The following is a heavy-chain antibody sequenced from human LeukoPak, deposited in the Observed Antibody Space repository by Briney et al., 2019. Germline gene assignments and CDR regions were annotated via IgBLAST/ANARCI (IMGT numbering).Heavy chain of an antibody. CDR2: ISSSSSYI. V-gene: IGHV3-21*01. J-gene: IGHJ3*02. CDR1: GFTFSSYS. CDR3: AREGGRWRGADAFDI. Sequence: GGSLRLSCAASGFTFSSYSMNWVRQAPGKGLEWVSSISSSSSYIYYADSVKGRFTISRDNAKNSLYLQMNSLRAEDTAVYYCAREGGRWRGADAFDIWGQETMVTVSS. D-gene: IGHD4-23*01.